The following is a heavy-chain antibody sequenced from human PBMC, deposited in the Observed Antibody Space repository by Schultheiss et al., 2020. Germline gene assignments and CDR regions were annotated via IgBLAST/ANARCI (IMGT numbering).Heavy chain of an antibody. J-gene: IGHJ6*02. CDR3: ARDRLSSSSALFLLERHYYYYGMDV. CDR2: ISAYNGNT. Sequence: ASVKVSCKASGGTFSSYAISWVRQAPGQGLEWMGWISAYNGNTNYAQKFQGRVTMTRNTSISTAYMELSSLRSEDTAVYYCARDRLSSSSALFLLERHYYYYGMDVWGQGTTVTVSS. CDR1: GGTFSSYA. V-gene: IGHV1-8*02. D-gene: IGHD6-6*01.